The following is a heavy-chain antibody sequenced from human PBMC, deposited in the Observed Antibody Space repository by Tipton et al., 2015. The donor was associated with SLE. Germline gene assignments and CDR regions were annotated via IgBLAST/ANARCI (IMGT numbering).Heavy chain of an antibody. CDR3: AKDSAYESSGYYDY. J-gene: IGHJ4*02. Sequence: SLRLSCAASGFTFDDYAMHWVRQAPGKGLEWVSGISWNSGTIDYADSVKGRFTISRDNAKNSLYLQMNSLRTEDTALYYCAKDSAYESSGYYDYWGQGTLVTVSS. D-gene: IGHD3-22*01. V-gene: IGHV3-9*01. CDR2: ISWNSGTI. CDR1: GFTFDDYA.